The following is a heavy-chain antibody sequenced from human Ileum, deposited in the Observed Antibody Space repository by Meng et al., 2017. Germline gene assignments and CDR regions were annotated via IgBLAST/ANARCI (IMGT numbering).Heavy chain of an antibody. CDR2: IHHSGRS. J-gene: IGHJ4*02. Sequence: LPVPGLGLLTRAGTPPLPCAVSGGSSRTSDWWRWVRQPPGKALEWIGEIHHSGRSNYNTSLKSRVTISVDKSKNQFSLKLNSVTAADTAVYYCAREWSGSYRHFDYWGQGTLVTVSS. D-gene: IGHD1-26*01. CDR3: AREWSGSYRHFDY. CDR1: GGSSRTSDW. V-gene: IGHV4-4*02.